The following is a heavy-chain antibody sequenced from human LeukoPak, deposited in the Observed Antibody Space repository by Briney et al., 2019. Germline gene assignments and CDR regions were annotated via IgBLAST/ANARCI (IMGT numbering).Heavy chain of an antibody. Sequence: GGSLRLSCAASGFTFSGYGMHWVRQAPGKGLEWVSAISGSGGSTYYADSVKGRFTISRDNSKNALYLQMNSLRAEDTAVYYCANSGSYYYYYGMDVWGQGTTVTVSS. J-gene: IGHJ6*02. D-gene: IGHD1-26*01. CDR3: ANSGSYYYYYGMDV. CDR2: ISGSGGST. CDR1: GFTFSGYG. V-gene: IGHV3-23*01.